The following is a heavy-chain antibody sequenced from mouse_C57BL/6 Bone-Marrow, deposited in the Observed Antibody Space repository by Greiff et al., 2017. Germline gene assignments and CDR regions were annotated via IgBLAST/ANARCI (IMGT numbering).Heavy chain of an antibody. V-gene: IGHV1-81*01. CDR2: IYPRSGNT. Sequence: VTLQESGAELARPGASVKLSCKASGYTFTSYGISWVKQRTGQGLVWIGEIYPRSGNTYYNEKFKGKATLTADKSSSTAYMELRSLTSEDSAVYFCARVPHYYGSSWAMDYWGQGTSVTVSS. CDR1: GYTFTSYG. J-gene: IGHJ4*01. D-gene: IGHD1-1*01. CDR3: ARVPHYYGSSWAMDY.